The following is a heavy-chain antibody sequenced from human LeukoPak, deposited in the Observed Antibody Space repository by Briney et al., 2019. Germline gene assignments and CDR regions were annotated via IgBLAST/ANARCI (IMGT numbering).Heavy chain of an antibody. CDR1: VDSISGYY. Sequence: SETLSLTCTVSVDSISGYYWSWIRQPPGKGLEWIGYMYYSGNTNYNPSLKSRLTTSLDTSKNQFSLKLSSVTAADTAVYYCARGKYYFDYWGQGTLVTVSS. J-gene: IGHJ4*02. CDR2: MYYSGNT. CDR3: ARGKYYFDY. V-gene: IGHV4-59*01.